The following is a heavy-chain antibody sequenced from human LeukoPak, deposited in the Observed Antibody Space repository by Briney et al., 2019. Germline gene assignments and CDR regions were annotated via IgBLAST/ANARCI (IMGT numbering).Heavy chain of an antibody. Sequence: NPSETLSLTCAVYGGSFSGYYWSWIRQPPGKGLEWIGYIYYSGSTNYNPSLKSRVTISVDTSKNQFSLKLSSVTAADTAVYYCARGGYDFWVENWFDPWGQGTLVTVSS. J-gene: IGHJ5*02. CDR1: GGSFSGYY. D-gene: IGHD3-3*01. CDR3: ARGGYDFWVENWFDP. CDR2: IYYSGST. V-gene: IGHV4-59*01.